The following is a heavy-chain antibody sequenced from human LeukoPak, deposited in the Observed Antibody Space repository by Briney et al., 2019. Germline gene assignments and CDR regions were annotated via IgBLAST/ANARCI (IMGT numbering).Heavy chain of an antibody. CDR1: GYIFTRYY. CDR2: INPNGCNT. D-gene: IGHD3-10*01. V-gene: IGHV1-46*01. J-gene: IGHJ6*04. Sequence: GASVKVPCKSSGYIFTRYYMHWVRQAPAKGLECMGIINPNGCNTSYAQKFQHRVTKNRDTSTSTVYMELSSLRSEDTAVYYCARVGNYYGSGSYSNYYYGMDVWGKGTTVTVSS. CDR3: ARVGNYYGSGSYSNYYYGMDV.